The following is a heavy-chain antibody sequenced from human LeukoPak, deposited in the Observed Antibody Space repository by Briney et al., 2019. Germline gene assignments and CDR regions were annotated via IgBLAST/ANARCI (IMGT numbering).Heavy chain of an antibody. J-gene: IGHJ5*02. CDR2: INHSGST. CDR1: GGSFSGYY. Sequence: SETLSLTCAVYGGSFSGYYWSWIRQPPGKGLEWIGEINHSGSTNYNPSLKSRVTISVDTSKNQFPLKLSSVTAADTAVYYCARGRTYRSSSWFDPWGQGTLVTVSS. D-gene: IGHD6-6*01. CDR3: ARGRTYRSSSWFDP. V-gene: IGHV4-34*01.